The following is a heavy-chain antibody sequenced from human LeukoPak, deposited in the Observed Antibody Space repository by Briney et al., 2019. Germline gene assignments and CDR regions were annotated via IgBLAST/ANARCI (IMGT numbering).Heavy chain of an antibody. J-gene: IGHJ3*02. V-gene: IGHV3-23*01. D-gene: IGHD3-10*01. CDR3: AKPSARLYGSGSYPGASAFDI. Sequence: GGSLRLSCAVSGFTFSSYAMSWVRQAPGKGLERVSAISGSGGSTYYADSVKGRFTISRANSKNTLYLQMNSLRAEDTAVYYCAKPSARLYGSGSYPGASAFDIWGQGTRVTVSS. CDR1: GFTFSSYA. CDR2: ISGSGGST.